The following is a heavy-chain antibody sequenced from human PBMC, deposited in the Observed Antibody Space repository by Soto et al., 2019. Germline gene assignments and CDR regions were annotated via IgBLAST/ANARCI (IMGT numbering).Heavy chain of an antibody. CDR1: GGTFSSYA. V-gene: IGHV1-69*06. CDR3: ARGIPTIFGVVYNHYYGMVV. J-gene: IGHJ6*02. Sequence: SVKVSCKASGGTFSSYAISWMRQAPGEALEWRGGIFPIVVTGNSAQKFQARVTITAYKTKSTAYMDLSSLISEDTAVDYRARGIPTIFGVVYNHYYGMVVWGLGPTLT. CDR2: IFPIVVTG. D-gene: IGHD3-3*01.